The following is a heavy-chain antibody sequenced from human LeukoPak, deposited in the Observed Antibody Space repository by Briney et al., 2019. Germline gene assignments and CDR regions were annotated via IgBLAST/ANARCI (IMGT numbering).Heavy chain of an antibody. CDR3: ARDGRGPGYYYDSSGYYGPGY. V-gene: IGHV3-30-3*01. Sequence: GGSLRLSCAVSGFTFSSYAMHWVRQAPGKGLEWVAVISYDGSNKYYADSVKGRFTISRDNSKNTLYLQMNSLRAEETAVYYCARDGRGPGYYYDSSGYYGPGYWGQGTLVTVSS. D-gene: IGHD3-22*01. CDR2: ISYDGSNK. J-gene: IGHJ4*02. CDR1: GFTFSSYA.